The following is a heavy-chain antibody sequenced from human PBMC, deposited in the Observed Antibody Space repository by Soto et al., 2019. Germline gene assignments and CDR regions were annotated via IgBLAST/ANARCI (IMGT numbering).Heavy chain of an antibody. D-gene: IGHD3-16*01. J-gene: IGHJ4*02. CDR1: GFAVSSNH. CDR2: IYSGGST. V-gene: IGHV3-66*01. CDR3: ATGVNYRPILG. Sequence: EVQLVESGGGLVQPGGSLRLSCAASGFAVSSNHMTWVRQAPGKGLEWVSVIYSGGSTYYADSVKGRFTISRDNSENMRYVHMNSLRVEDTAVYYCATGVNYRPILGWGQGTLVTVSS.